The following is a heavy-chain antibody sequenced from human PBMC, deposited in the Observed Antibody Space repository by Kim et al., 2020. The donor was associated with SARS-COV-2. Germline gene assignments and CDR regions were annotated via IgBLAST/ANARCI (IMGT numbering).Heavy chain of an antibody. CDR2: VQDDGSDT. V-gene: IGHV3-74*03. Sequence: GGSLRLSCAGSGFTFSRYFMHWVRQVPGQGLEWVSRVQDDGSDTTYADSVRGRFTISRDNAKNTLYLQMNSLRVEDTATYFCTGFVGEDFAPRWGRGTLVTVSS. D-gene: IGHD3-3*01. J-gene: IGHJ4*02. CDR1: GFTFSRYF. CDR3: TGFVGEDFAPR.